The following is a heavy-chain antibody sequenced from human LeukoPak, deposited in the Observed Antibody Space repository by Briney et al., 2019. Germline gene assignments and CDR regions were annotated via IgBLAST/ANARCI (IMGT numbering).Heavy chain of an antibody. V-gene: IGHV4-39*01. J-gene: IGHJ4*02. CDR3: ARHVDSSGWANY. CDR1: GGSISSSSYY. Sequence: PSETLSLTCTVSGGSISSSSYYWGWIRQPPGKGLEWIGSIYYCGSTYYNPSLKSRVTISVDTSKNQFSLKLSSVTAADTAVYYCARHVDSSGWANYWGQGTLVTVSS. CDR2: IYYCGST. D-gene: IGHD6-19*01.